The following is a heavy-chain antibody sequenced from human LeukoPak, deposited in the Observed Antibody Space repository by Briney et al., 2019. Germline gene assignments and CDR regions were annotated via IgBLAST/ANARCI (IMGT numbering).Heavy chain of an antibody. Sequence: SETLSLTCTVSGGSISSYYWSWIRQPPGKGLEWIGYIYYSGSTNYNPSLKSRVTISVDTSKRQFSLRLTSVTAADTAIYYCARAPYIRSWYQLSRGEDYWGQGTLVTVST. D-gene: IGHD2-2*01. CDR1: GGSISSYY. CDR3: ARAPYIRSWYQLSRGEDY. CDR2: IYYSGST. J-gene: IGHJ4*02. V-gene: IGHV4-59*12.